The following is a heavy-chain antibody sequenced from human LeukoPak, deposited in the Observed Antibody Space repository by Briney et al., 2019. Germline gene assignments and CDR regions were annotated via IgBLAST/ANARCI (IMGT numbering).Heavy chain of an antibody. J-gene: IGHJ4*02. D-gene: IGHD3-10*01. CDR2: IKSKTDGGTT. CDR3: TLPWGSGSYYDY. Sequence: PGGSLRLSCTASGFASAFTFSTYEMNWVRQAPGKGLEWVGHIKSKTDGGTTDYAAPVKGRFTISRDDSKNTLFLQMNSLKTEDTAVYYCTLPWGSGSYYDYWGQGTLVTVSS. CDR1: GFASAFTFSTYE. V-gene: IGHV3-15*01.